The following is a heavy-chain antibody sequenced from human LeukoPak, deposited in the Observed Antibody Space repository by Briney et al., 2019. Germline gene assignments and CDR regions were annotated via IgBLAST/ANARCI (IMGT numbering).Heavy chain of an antibody. V-gene: IGHV3-30*02. CDR2: IRFDGNNK. D-gene: IGHD3-10*01. CDR3: ARGRGASMVRGLMPFDY. Sequence: GGSLRLSCAASQFTFSSYGMHWVRQAPGKGLEWVAFIRFDGNNKYYADSVKGRFTISRDNSKNTLYLQMNSLRAEDTAVYYCARGRGASMVRGLMPFDYWGQGTLVTVSS. J-gene: IGHJ4*02. CDR1: QFTFSSYG.